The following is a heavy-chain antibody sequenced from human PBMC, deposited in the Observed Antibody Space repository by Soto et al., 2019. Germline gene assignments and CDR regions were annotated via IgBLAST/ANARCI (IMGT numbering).Heavy chain of an antibody. J-gene: IGHJ1*01. CDR1: GGTFSSYA. CDR3: ARVPDCSGGSCYSFVYFQH. Sequence: QVQLVQSGAEVKKPGSSVKVSCKASGGTFSSYAISWVRQAPGQGLEWMGGIIPIFGTANYAQKFQARVTITADESTSTAYMELSSLRSEDTAVYYCARVPDCSGGSCYSFVYFQHWGQGTLVTVSS. D-gene: IGHD2-15*01. CDR2: IIPIFGTA. V-gene: IGHV1-69*01.